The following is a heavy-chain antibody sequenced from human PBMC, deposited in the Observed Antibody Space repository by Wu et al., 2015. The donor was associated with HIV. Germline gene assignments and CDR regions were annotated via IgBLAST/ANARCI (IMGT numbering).Heavy chain of an antibody. J-gene: IGHJ4*02. CDR2: INAYNGHT. D-gene: IGHD2-2*01. Sequence: QAKLVQSGAEVKKPGASVKVSCKASNYTFKNYGISWVRQAPGHGLEWMGRINAYNGHTNFARQFQDRLTMTTDTSTKTAYMELKSLRSDDTAVYYCARGAPPGCSSTSCLLDFWGQGTLVTVSS. V-gene: IGHV1-18*01. CDR1: NYTFKNYG. CDR3: ARGAPPGCSSTSCLLDF.